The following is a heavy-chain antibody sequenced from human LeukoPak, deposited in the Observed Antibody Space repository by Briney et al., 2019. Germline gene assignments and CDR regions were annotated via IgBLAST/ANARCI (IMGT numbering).Heavy chain of an antibody. J-gene: IGHJ4*02. V-gene: IGHV4-4*02. Sequence: SGTLSLTCTVSGDSINSLDLWSWVRQPPGKGLEWIGEMYLSGTTHSNPSVKSRVTISIDKSKNQFFLNLSSVTAADTAVYYCATLGEYYDRSGYYYNWGQGTLVTVSS. CDR3: ATLGEYYDRSGYYYN. D-gene: IGHD3-22*01. CDR2: MYLSGTT. CDR1: GDSINSLDL.